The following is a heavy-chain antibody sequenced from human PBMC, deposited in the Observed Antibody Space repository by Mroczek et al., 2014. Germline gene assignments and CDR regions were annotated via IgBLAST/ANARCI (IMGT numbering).Heavy chain of an antibody. CDR1: GGSFSGYY. V-gene: IGHV4-34*01. CDR2: INHSGST. CDR3: ARGGNCSSTSCYSLGWKHDY. D-gene: IGHD2-2*01. Sequence: QVQLQESGAGLLKPSETLSLTCAVYGGSFSGYYWSWIRQPPGKGLEWIGEINHSGSTNYNPSLKSRVTISVDTSKNQFSLKLSSVTAADTAVYYCARGGNCSSTSCYSLGWKHDYWGQGTLVTVSS. J-gene: IGHJ4*02.